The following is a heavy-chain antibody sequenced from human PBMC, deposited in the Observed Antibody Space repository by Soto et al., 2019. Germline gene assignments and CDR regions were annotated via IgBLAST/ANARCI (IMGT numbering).Heavy chain of an antibody. Sequence: QVQLVESGGGVVQPGRSLRLSCAASGFTFSSYGMHWVRQAPGKGLEWVAVISYDGSNKYYADSVKGRFTISRGNSKNTLYLQLNSLRAEDTAVYYCTKSRLVSSGYGDYWGQGTLVTVSS. J-gene: IGHJ4*02. CDR2: ISYDGSNK. CDR1: GFTFSSYG. CDR3: TKSRLVSSGYGDY. D-gene: IGHD3-22*01. V-gene: IGHV3-30*18.